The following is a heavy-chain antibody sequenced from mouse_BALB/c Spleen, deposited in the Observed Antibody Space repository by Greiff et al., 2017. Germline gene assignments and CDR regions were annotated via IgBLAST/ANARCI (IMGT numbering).Heavy chain of an antibody. Sequence: VKLMESGGGLLKPGGSLKLSCAASGFTFGSYPMSWVGQPPEKRLGWVPTISSGGSYTYYPDSVKGRFTISRDNAKNTLYLQMSSLRSEDTAMYYCAREGNYYGSQFAYWGQGTLVTVSA. V-gene: IGHV5-9-3*01. CDR1: GFTFGSYP. J-gene: IGHJ3*01. CDR2: ISSGGSYT. D-gene: IGHD1-1*01. CDR3: AREGNYYGSQFAY.